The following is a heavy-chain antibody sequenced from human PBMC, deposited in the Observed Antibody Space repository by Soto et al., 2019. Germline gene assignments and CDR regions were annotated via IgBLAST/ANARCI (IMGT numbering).Heavy chain of an antibody. V-gene: IGHV1-69*02. CDR3: ALDSGSDVFDI. CDR1: GGSLSSYT. Sequence: QVQLVQSGAEVKKTGSSVKVSGKASGGSLSSYTISWVRQAPGQGLEWMGRIVPMVGRTIYAQKFQGRVAISADKSTTTAYMDLSNLASEDTAMYYCALDSGSDVFDIWGQGTLVTVSS. D-gene: IGHD3-10*01. J-gene: IGHJ3*02. CDR2: IVPMVGRT.